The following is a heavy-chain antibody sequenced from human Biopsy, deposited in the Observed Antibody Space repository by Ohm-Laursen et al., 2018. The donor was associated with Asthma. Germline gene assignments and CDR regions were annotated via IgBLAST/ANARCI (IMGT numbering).Heavy chain of an antibody. CDR2: INSVFGTT. Sequence: ASVKVSCKSLGGTFDTYVIGWVRQAPGQGLEWMGGINSVFGTTTYPQKFQDRVTITADDSTSTVYMELSSLRSEDTAVYYCARRAGSCISRTCYSLDFWGQGTLVTVSS. V-gene: IGHV1-69*13. D-gene: IGHD2-2*01. CDR1: GGTFDTYV. J-gene: IGHJ4*02. CDR3: ARRAGSCISRTCYSLDF.